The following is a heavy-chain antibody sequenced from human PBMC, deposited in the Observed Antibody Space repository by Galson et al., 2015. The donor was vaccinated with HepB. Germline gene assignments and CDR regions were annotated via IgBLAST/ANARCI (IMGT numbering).Heavy chain of an antibody. J-gene: IGHJ4*02. D-gene: IGHD3-22*01. V-gene: IGHV5-51*03. Sequence: QSGAEVTKPGESLKISCKGSGYSLTNYWIGWVRQMPGKGLEWMGIVYLDDSDTRYSPSFQGQVTISADKSISAAYLQWSSLKASDTAMYYCARRAANYYDSAINFDSWGQGTLVTVSS. CDR3: ARRAANYYDSAINFDS. CDR1: GYSLTNYW. CDR2: VYLDDSDT.